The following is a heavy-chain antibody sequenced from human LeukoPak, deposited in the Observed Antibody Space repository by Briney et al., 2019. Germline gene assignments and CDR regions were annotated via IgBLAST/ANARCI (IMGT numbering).Heavy chain of an antibody. D-gene: IGHD4-11*01. CDR1: GGSINNYY. V-gene: IGHV4-4*07. CDR3: ARSPRDSNWLDY. Sequence: PSETLSLTCTVSGGSINNYYWSWMRQPAGQGLEWIGRIYSSGSTNYNPSLKSRVTMSVDTPKNQFSLKLSSVTAADTAIYYCARSPRDSNWLDYWGQGTLVTVSS. J-gene: IGHJ4*02. CDR2: IYSSGST.